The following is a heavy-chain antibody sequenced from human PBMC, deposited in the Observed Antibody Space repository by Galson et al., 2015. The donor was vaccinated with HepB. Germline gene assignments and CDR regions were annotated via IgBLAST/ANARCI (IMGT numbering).Heavy chain of an antibody. CDR3: ARDRDGGWSDDC. J-gene: IGHJ4*02. CDR2: IRPDGTVQ. CDR1: RFTFSTYW. D-gene: IGHD6-19*01. V-gene: IGHV3-7*03. Sequence: SLRLSCAASRFTFSTYWMHWVRQAPGKGLEWVASIRPDGTVQVYVDSVKGRFPISRDNAKNSLSLQMNSLRVEDTAVYYCARDRDGGWSDDCWGQGTLVTGSS.